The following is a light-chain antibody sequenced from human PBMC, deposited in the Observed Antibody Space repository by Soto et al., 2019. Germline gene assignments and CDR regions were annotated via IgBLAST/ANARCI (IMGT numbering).Light chain of an antibody. CDR3: QHRSIWPVS. CDR1: QSVNNY. Sequence: EIVLTQSPATLSLYPGERATLSCRASQSVNNYLHWYQQKPGQPPRLLIFDASNRATGTPARFSGSGSATDFTLTISSLEPEDFAVYYCQHRSIWPVSFGQGTRLEI. V-gene: IGKV3-11*01. CDR2: DAS. J-gene: IGKJ5*01.